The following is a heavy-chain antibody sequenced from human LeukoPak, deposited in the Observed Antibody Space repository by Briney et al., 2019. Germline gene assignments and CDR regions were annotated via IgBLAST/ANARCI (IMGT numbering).Heavy chain of an antibody. CDR1: GGSISSYY. CDR2: IYYSGST. Sequence: PSETLSLTCTVSGGSISSYYWSWIRQPPGKGLGWIGYIYYSGSTNYNPSLKSRVTISVDTSKNQFSLKLSSVTAADTAVYYCATSGQYQLLWYWGQGTLVTVSS. V-gene: IGHV4-59*01. J-gene: IGHJ4*02. CDR3: ATSGQYQLLWY. D-gene: IGHD2-2*01.